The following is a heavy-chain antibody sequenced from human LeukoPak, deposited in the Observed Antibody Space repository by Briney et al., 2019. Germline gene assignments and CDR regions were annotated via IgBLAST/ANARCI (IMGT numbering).Heavy chain of an antibody. V-gene: IGHV3-48*04. CDR2: ISYRSSIV. Sequence: GGSLRLSSAGSGFTFSNYSINWVRQAPGKGLEWVSYISYRSSIVYYADSVKGRFTISRDNAKNALYLQMHSLRAEDTAVYYCAREPPGYGSIDYWGQGTLVTVSS. D-gene: IGHD5-18*01. CDR3: AREPPGYGSIDY. CDR1: GFTFSNYS. J-gene: IGHJ4*02.